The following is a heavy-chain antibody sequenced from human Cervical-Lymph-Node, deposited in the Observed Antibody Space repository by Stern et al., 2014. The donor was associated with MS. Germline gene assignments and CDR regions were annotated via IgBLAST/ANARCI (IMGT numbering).Heavy chain of an antibody. CDR2: ISFDGTNE. CDR3: AKEGAVLVKSYGLDV. D-gene: IGHD2-21*01. J-gene: IGHJ6*02. V-gene: IGHV3-30*18. Sequence: VQLVESGGGVVQPGKSLRLSCAAAGFTFSSYVMYWVRQDPGKGLEGVAVISFDGTNEYYAVPVKGRFTISRDNSKNTLFLQMNSLRAEDTAVYYCAKEGAVLVKSYGLDVWGQGTTVTVS. CDR1: GFTFSSYV.